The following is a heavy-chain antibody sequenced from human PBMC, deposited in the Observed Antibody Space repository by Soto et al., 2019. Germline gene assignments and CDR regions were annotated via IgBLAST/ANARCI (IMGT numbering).Heavy chain of an antibody. D-gene: IGHD1-26*01. V-gene: IGHV3-23*01. CDR2: ISGTGNT. Sequence: SLRLSCAASGFAYSRYAMSWVRQAPGKGLEWVSSISGTGNTYYPDSVKGRFTISRDDSKGTLDLQVNSLRADDTAVYYCAKEVGATALGRFDSWGQGNLVTVSS. CDR1: GFAYSRYA. J-gene: IGHJ4*02. CDR3: AKEVGATALGRFDS.